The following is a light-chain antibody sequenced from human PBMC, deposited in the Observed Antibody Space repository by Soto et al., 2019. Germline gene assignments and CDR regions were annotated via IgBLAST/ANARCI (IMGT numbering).Light chain of an antibody. J-gene: IGKJ2*01. CDR3: QQYNSSLYT. V-gene: IGKV1-5*01. CDR1: QSINSW. Sequence: DIQMTQSPSTLSASVGDRVTITCRASQSINSWLAWYQQKPGKAPKLLIYDASSLESGVPSRFSSSGSGTEFTLTISSLQPDDFATYYCQQYNSSLYTFGQGTKLEIK. CDR2: DAS.